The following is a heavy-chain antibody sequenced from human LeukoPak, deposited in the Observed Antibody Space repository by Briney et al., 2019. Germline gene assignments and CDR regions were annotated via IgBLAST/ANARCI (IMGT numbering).Heavy chain of an antibody. J-gene: IGHJ6*03. CDR2: IQSKTDGGTT. CDR1: GFTFSKAR. CDR3: TTGITIFGVVSQSVRDYYYMDV. Sequence: GGSLRLSWAASGFTFSKARMSWVGPAPGKGLEWVGRIQSKTDGGTTDYAAPVKGRFTISRDDSKNTLYLQMNSLKTEDTAVYYCTTGITIFGVVSQSVRDYYYMDVWGKGTTVTVSS. D-gene: IGHD3-3*01. V-gene: IGHV3-15*01.